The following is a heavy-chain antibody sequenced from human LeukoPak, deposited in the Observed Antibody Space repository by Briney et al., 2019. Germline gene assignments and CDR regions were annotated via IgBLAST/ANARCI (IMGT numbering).Heavy chain of an antibody. D-gene: IGHD6-13*01. CDR3: AKARAGDITAAFNY. CDR2: ISSGGNT. Sequence: GGSLKLSCAASGFTFNSYAMSWVRQAPGKGLEWVSGISSGGNTYYADSVKGRFTISRDNSENTLNLQMNSLRAEDTAIYYCAKARAGDITAAFNYWGQGTLVTVSS. J-gene: IGHJ4*02. CDR1: GFTFNSYA. V-gene: IGHV3-23*01.